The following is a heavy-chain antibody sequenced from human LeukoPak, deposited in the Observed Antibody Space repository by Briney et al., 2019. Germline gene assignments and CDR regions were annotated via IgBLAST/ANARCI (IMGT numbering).Heavy chain of an antibody. CDR3: ARAPTLVATIISIYSRNTYYFDY. Sequence: GASVKVSCKASGYTFSTYVIIWVRQAPGQGLEWMGWISGYNGKTNYAQKFQGRVTMTRNTSISTAYMELSSLRSEDTAVYYCARAPTLVATIISIYSRNTYYFDYWGQGTLVTVSS. CDR1: GYTFSTYV. D-gene: IGHD5-12*01. J-gene: IGHJ4*02. CDR2: ISGYNGKT. V-gene: IGHV1-18*01.